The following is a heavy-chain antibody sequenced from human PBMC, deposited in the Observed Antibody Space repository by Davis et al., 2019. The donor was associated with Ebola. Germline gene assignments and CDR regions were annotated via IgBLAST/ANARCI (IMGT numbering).Heavy chain of an antibody. V-gene: IGHV3-30-3*01. D-gene: IGHD1-1*01. CDR1: GFTISPYA. CDR2: RPVDGVSE. J-gene: IGHJ4*02. CDR3: SRDKHGVWDLEH. Sequence: PSETLSLTCAVSGFTISPYAMPWTRHAPRKGLNWVPVRPVDGVSEFYAESVKGRFIVSRDSLRNTLFLQMANVKTEDTGPYYCSRDKHGVWDLEHWGQGVLVTVAS.